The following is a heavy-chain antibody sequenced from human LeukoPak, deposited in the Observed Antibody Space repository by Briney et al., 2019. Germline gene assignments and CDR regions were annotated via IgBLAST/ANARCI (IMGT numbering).Heavy chain of an antibody. CDR1: GFTFSDYS. D-gene: IGHD6-13*01. Sequence: PGGSLRLSCAASGFTFSDYSMNWVRQAPGKGLEWVSSISSSSAYICYADSVKGRFTVSRDNAKNSLSLQMDSLRVEDSAVYHCARGPRNSSSYQYFQHWGQGTLVTVSA. J-gene: IGHJ1*01. V-gene: IGHV3-21*01. CDR3: ARGPRNSSSYQYFQH. CDR2: ISSSSAYI.